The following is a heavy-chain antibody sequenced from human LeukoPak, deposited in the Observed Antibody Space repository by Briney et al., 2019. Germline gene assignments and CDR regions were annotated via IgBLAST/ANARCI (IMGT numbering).Heavy chain of an antibody. CDR3: AGSYGPGGAFDI. CDR1: GGSISSYY. V-gene: IGHV4-59*01. CDR2: IYYSGST. J-gene: IGHJ3*02. Sequence: SETLSLTCTVSGGSISSYYWSWIRQPPGKGLEWIGYIYYSGSTNYNPSLKSRVTISVDTSKNQFSLKLSSVTAADTAVSYCAGSYGPGGAFDIWGQGTMVTVYS. D-gene: IGHD2-21*01.